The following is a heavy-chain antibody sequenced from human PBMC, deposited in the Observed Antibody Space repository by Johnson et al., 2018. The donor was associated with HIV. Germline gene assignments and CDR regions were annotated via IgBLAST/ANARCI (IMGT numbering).Heavy chain of an antibody. CDR2: IDWDGISA. Sequence: QLVESGGVVVWPGGSLRLSCAASGFAFADYGMHWVRQPPGKGLEWVSFIDWDGISAYYADSVKGRFTISRDNNKNSLYLEMNSLRAEDTALYYCARDLVRASYAFDIWGQGTMVTVSS. V-gene: IGHV3-43D*03. J-gene: IGHJ3*02. CDR1: GFAFADYG. D-gene: IGHD2-8*02. CDR3: ARDLVRASYAFDI.